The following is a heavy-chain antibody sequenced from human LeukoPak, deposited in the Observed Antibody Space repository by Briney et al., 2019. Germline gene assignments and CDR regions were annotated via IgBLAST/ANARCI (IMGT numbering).Heavy chain of an antibody. J-gene: IGHJ5*02. CDR1: GGSIGRGCYW. CDR2: INTSGST. V-gene: IGHV4-61*02. D-gene: IGHD5-24*01. CDR3: ARDRPTIKGMSDWFDP. Sequence: PSQSLSLTWPVAGGSIGRGCYWWGWLRQPAGKGLEWFGRINTSGSTNYNPSLKSRVTMSVDTSKNQFSLKLSSVTAADTAVYYCARDRPTIKGMSDWFDPWGQGTLVTVSS.